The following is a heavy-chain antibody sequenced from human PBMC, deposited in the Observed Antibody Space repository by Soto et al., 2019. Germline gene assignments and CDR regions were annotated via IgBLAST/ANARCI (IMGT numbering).Heavy chain of an antibody. Sequence: QLQLQESGPGLVKPSETLSLACTVSGGSISSNSYYWDWIRQPPGKGLERIGSMYYSGATYHNPSLQSRVTISVDTSKNQFSLHLSSVTAADTAVYYCARHAAYDSVWGKSDGSDYWGQGTLDTVTS. CDR1: GGSISSNSYY. V-gene: IGHV4-39*01. J-gene: IGHJ4*02. CDR3: ARHAAYDSVWGKSDGSDY. D-gene: IGHD3-16*01. CDR2: MYYSGAT.